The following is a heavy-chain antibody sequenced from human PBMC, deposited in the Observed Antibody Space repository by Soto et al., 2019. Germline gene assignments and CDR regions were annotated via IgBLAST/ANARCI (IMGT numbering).Heavy chain of an antibody. J-gene: IGHJ5*02. V-gene: IGHV4-34*01. CDR3: ATCGSSGYYGSGSYSWFDP. D-gene: IGHD3-10*01. CDR2: INHSGST. Sequence: QVQLQQWGAGLLKPSETLSLTCAVYGGSFSGYYWSWIHQPPGKGLEWIGEINHSGSTNYNPSLKSRVTISVDTSKNQFSLKLSSVTAADTAVYYCATCGSSGYYGSGSYSWFDPWGQGTLVTVSS. CDR1: GGSFSGYY.